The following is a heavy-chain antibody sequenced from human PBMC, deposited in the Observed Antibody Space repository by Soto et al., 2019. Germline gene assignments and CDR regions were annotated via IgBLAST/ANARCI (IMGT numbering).Heavy chain of an antibody. CDR3: AAVRGTTGYFDY. J-gene: IGHJ4*02. D-gene: IGHD3-10*01. CDR2: IVVGSGNT. CDR1: GFTFTSSA. V-gene: IGHV1-58*01. Sequence: SVKVSCKASGFTFTSSAVQWVRQARGQRLEWIGWIVVGSGNTNYAQKFQERVTITTDTSTSTAYMELSSLRSEDTAVYYCAAVRGTTGYFDYWGKGTLVTVPS.